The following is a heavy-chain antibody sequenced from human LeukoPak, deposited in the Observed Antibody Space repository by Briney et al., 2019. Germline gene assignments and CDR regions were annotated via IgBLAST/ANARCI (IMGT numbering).Heavy chain of an antibody. J-gene: IGHJ4*02. V-gene: IGHV3-30*18. Sequence: GGSLRLSCVASGFTFSSYGMHWVRQAPGKGLEWVAVVSYDGNNNYYADSVKGRFTVSRDNSKSTVSLQMNSLRLEDTAVYYCAKDPGGYCSGGACYNRGHFDYWGQGTLVTVSS. CDR2: VSYDGNNN. CDR3: AKDPGGYCSGGACYNRGHFDY. D-gene: IGHD2-15*01. CDR1: GFTFSSYG.